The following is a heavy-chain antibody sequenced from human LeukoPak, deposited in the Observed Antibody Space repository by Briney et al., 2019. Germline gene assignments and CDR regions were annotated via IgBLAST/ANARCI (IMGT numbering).Heavy chain of an antibody. V-gene: IGHV4-59*08. CDR1: GGSINSYF. J-gene: IGHJ4*02. CDR3: ARRLGYCSTTSCYVAPFDY. D-gene: IGHD2-2*01. CDR2: IYYSGST. Sequence: SETLSLTCTVSGGSINSYFWSWIRQPPGKGLEWIGYIYYSGSTNYNPSLKSRLTISVDTSKNQFSLKLSSVTAVDTAVFYCARRLGYCSTTSCYVAPFDYWGQGTLVTVSS.